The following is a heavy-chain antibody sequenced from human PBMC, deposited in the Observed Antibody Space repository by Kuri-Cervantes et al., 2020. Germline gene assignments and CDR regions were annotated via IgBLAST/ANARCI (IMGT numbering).Heavy chain of an antibody. V-gene: IGHV3-23*01. CDR2: ISGSGGST. CDR1: GFTFSSYE. CDR3: AKGGNFDY. J-gene: IGHJ4*02. Sequence: GESLKISCAASGFTFSSYEMNWVRQAPGKGLEWVSAISGSGGSTYYADSVKGRFTISRDNSKNTLYLQMNSLRAEDTAVYYCAKGGNFDYWGQGTLVTVSS. D-gene: IGHD2-15*01.